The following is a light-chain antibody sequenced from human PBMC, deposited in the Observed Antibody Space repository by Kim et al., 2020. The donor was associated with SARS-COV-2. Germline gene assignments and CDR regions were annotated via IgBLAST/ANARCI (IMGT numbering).Light chain of an antibody. CDR1: SVGSNS. CDR3: QVWDSSSDHPV. J-gene: IGLJ2*01. CDR2: YNA. V-gene: IGLV3-21*04. Sequence: SYELTQPPSLSVAPGGTARITCGGSSVGSNSVHWHQQKTGQAPVLVIYYNADRPSGIPERFSGSKSWNTATLIISTVEAGDEAHYYCQVWDSSSDHPVFGGGTQLTVL.